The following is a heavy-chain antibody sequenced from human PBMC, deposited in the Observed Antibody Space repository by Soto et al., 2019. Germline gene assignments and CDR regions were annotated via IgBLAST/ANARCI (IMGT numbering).Heavy chain of an antibody. D-gene: IGHD1-26*01. CDR1: ESTVRRDW. CDR2: TNQDGSEK. J-gene: IGHJ4*02. CDR3: SGGVGDAF. V-gene: IGHV3-7*01. Sequence: EVHLVESGGGLVQTGGSLRLSCAISESTVRRDWMNWVRQAPGKGLEWVAHTNQDGSEKYYVDSVKGRFTITRDNAKNTLYLQMNSLRVGDTAMYYCSGGVGDAFWGQGTLVNVSS.